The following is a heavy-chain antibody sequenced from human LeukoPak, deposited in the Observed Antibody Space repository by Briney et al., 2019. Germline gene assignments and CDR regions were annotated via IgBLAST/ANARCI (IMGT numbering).Heavy chain of an antibody. V-gene: IGHV1-46*01. CDR1: GYTFTSHY. Sequence: ASVKVSCKATGYTFTSHYMHWVRQAPGQGLEWMGIINPSGGSTSYAQKFQGRVTMTRDTSTSTVYMELGSLRSEDTAVYYCAREPVVVPVAFKVDGMDVWGQGTTVTVSS. D-gene: IGHD2-2*01. CDR3: AREPVVVPVAFKVDGMDV. CDR2: INPSGGST. J-gene: IGHJ6*02.